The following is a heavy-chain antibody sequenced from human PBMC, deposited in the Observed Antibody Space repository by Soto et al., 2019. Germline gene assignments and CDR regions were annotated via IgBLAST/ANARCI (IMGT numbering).Heavy chain of an antibody. CDR3: AREDRDRETGLVPAAIDGMDV. D-gene: IGHD2-2*01. Sequence: VQLVQSVVEVKNPGSSVKFSCRASGGTFSRYRITWVRQAPGHGLEWIGRIIPIFGIASYAQKFQGRVRITADESTSTAYMELSSLRSDDTAVYYCAREDRDRETGLVPAAIDGMDVWGQGNTVTVSS. V-gene: IGHV1-69*08. J-gene: IGHJ6*02. CDR1: GGTFSRYR. CDR2: IIPIFGIA.